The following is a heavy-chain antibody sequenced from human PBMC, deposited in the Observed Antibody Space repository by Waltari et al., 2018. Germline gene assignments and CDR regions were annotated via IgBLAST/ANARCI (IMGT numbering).Heavy chain of an antibody. J-gene: IGHJ3*02. D-gene: IGHD3-9*01. V-gene: IGHV4-59*11. Sequence: QVQLQESGPGLVKPSETLSLTCTVSGGSISSHYWSWIRQPPGKGLEWIGYIYYSGSTNYSPSLKSRVTISVDTSKNQFSLKLSSVTAADTAVYYCASLRYFDFHAFDIWGQGTMVTVSS. CDR3: ASLRYFDFHAFDI. CDR2: IYYSGST. CDR1: GGSISSHY.